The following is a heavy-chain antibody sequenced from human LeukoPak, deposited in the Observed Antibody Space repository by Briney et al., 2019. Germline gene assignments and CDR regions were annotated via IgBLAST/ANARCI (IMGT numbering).Heavy chain of an antibody. V-gene: IGHV3-15*01. J-gene: IGHJ4*02. CDR2: IKSKTDGGTT. D-gene: IGHD1-26*01. CDR1: GFTFAW. Sequence: GGSLRLSCSASGFTFAWMSWVRLAPGKGLEWVGRIKSKTDGGTTDFAALVKGRFTISRDDSKNTVYLQMNGLKNEDTAVDYCTTGTGGFTFGYWGQGTLVTVSS. CDR3: TTGTGGFTFGY.